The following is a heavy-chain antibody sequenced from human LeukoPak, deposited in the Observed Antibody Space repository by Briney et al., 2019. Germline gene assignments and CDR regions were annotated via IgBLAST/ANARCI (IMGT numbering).Heavy chain of an antibody. CDR3: AREYYYDSSGYYYSIGPFDY. Sequence: ASVKVSCKASGYTFTSYAMHWVRQAPGQRLEWMGWINAGNGNTKYSQKFQGRVTITRDTSASTAYMELSSLRSEDTAVYYCAREYYYDSSGYYYSIGPFDYWGQGTLVTVSS. CDR1: GYTFTSYA. V-gene: IGHV1-3*01. CDR2: INAGNGNT. D-gene: IGHD3-22*01. J-gene: IGHJ4*02.